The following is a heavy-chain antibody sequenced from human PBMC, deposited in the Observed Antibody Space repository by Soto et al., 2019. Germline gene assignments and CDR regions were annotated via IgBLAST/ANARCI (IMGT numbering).Heavy chain of an antibody. CDR3: AGGGVRGVITRTRDYYGMDV. V-gene: IGHV5-51*01. Sequence: GESLKVSCKGSGYSFTSYWIGWVRQMPGKGLEWMGIIYPGDSDTRYSPSFQGQVTTSADKSISTAYLQWSSLKASDTAMYYCAGGGVRGVITRTRDYYGMDVWGQGTTVTVSS. CDR2: IYPGDSDT. J-gene: IGHJ6*02. CDR1: GYSFTSYW. D-gene: IGHD3-10*01.